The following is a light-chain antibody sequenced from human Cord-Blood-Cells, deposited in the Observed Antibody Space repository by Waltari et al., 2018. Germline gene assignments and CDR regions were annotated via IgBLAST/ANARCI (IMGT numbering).Light chain of an antibody. CDR2: DVS. Sequence: QSALTQPASVSGSPGQSITISCTGTSSDVGGYNYVSWYQQHPGKAPKLMLYDVSKRPSGVSNRFSGSNSGNTASLTISGLQAEDEADYYCSSYTSSSTYVFGTGTKVTVL. CDR1: SSDVGGYNY. CDR3: SSYTSSSTYV. V-gene: IGLV2-14*01. J-gene: IGLJ1*01.